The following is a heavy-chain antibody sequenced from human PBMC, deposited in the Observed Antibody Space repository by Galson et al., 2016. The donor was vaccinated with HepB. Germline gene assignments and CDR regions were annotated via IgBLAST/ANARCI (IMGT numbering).Heavy chain of an antibody. CDR3: ATVGAGSSEFDY. CDR2: IYSGGDT. D-gene: IGHD3-16*01. J-gene: IGHJ4*02. CDR1: GFTVSSND. V-gene: IGHV3-53*01. Sequence: SLRLSCAASGFTVSSNDTTWVRQAPGKGLEWVSLIYSGGDTYYADSVKGRFTISRDNSKSTLFLQMNSLRAEDTAVYYCATVGAGSSEFDYWGQGTLVIVSS.